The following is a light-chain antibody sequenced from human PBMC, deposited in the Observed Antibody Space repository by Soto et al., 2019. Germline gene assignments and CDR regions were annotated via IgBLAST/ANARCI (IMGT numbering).Light chain of an antibody. CDR2: QVN. CDR3: SSFAGSYSPYV. Sequence: QSALTQPPSASGSPGQSATISCTGTNSDIGIYDFVSWYQQHPGKAPKVIIYQVNKRPSGVPDRFSGSKSGNTASLTVSGLRPEDEADYFCSSFAGSYSPYVFGTGTKVTVL. J-gene: IGLJ1*01. CDR1: NSDIGIYDF. V-gene: IGLV2-8*01.